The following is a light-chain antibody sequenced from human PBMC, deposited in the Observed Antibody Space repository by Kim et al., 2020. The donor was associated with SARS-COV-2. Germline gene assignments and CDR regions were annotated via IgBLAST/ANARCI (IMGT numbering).Light chain of an antibody. V-gene: IGLV2-14*03. CDR2: DVH. CDR1: SSDVGGYNY. CDR3: NSYTISTTLV. J-gene: IGLJ3*02. Sequence: QSALTQPASVSGSPGQSITISCTGTSSDVGGYNYVSWYQQHPGEAPKLILYDVHKRPSGISDRFSGSKSGNTASLTISGLQPGDEADYYCNSYTISTTLVFGGGTKLTVL.